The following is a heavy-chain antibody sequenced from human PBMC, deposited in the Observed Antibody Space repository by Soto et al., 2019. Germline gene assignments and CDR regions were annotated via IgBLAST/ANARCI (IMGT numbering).Heavy chain of an antibody. V-gene: IGHV4-34*01. CDR2: INHSGST. D-gene: IGHD6-6*01. J-gene: IGHJ4*02. Sequence: PSETLSLTCAVYVGSFSGYYWSWIRRPPGKGLEWIGEINHSGSTNYNPSLKSRVTISVDTSKNQFSLKLSSVTAADTAVYYCARGLGQLALYWGQGTLVTVSS. CDR3: ARGLGQLALY. CDR1: VGSFSGYY.